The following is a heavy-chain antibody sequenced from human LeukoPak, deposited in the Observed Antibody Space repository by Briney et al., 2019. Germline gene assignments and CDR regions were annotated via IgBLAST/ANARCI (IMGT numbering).Heavy chain of an antibody. CDR2: IYYSGST. Sequence: SETLSLTCTVSGGSISSGGYYWSWIRQHPGKGLEWIGYIYYSGSTYYNPSLKSRITISIDTSKNHFSLKLSSVTAADTAVYYCARLGAGPTYYDFWSGYSSFYFDYWGQGTLVTVSS. CDR3: ARLGAGPTYYDFWSGYSSFYFDY. CDR1: GGSISSGGYY. J-gene: IGHJ4*02. V-gene: IGHV4-31*03. D-gene: IGHD3-3*01.